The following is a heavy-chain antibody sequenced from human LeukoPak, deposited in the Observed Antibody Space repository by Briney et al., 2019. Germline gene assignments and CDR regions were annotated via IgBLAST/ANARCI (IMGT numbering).Heavy chain of an antibody. CDR3: AKDYYDSSGYLYYFDY. J-gene: IGHJ4*02. V-gene: IGHV3-30*18. Sequence: GRSLRLSCAASGFTFSSYGMHWVRQAPGKGLEWVAVISYDGSNKYYADSVKGRFTISRDNSKNTLYLQMNSLRAEDTAVYYCAKDYYDSSGYLYYFDYWGPGTLVTVSS. CDR2: ISYDGSNK. CDR1: GFTFSSYG. D-gene: IGHD3-22*01.